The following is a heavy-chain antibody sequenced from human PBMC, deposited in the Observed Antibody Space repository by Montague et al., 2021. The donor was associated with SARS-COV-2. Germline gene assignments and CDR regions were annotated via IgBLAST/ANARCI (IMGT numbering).Heavy chain of an antibody. J-gene: IGHJ4*02. Sequence: TLSLTCSVSGGSISGSLYYWGWIRQHPGKGLEWIGYIYHTGSTDYGPSLKSRLTISLDASKRDFSLHLSSVTAADTAVYYCVRFRFCSSTSYNVGICGYFDSWGQGIRVTVSS. CDR1: GGSISGSLYY. D-gene: IGHD2-2*01. V-gene: IGHV4-31*03. CDR2: IYHTGST. CDR3: VRFRFCSSTSYNVGICGYFDS.